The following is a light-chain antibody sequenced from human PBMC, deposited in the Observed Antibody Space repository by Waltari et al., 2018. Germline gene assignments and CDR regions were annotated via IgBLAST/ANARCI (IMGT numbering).Light chain of an antibody. J-gene: IGKJ4*01. V-gene: IGKV1-5*03. CDR1: QSISKW. Sequence: DIRMTQSPSTLSASAVDRVILSCRASQSISKWLAWYQQKPGKAPKLLIYEASTLQSGVPSRFSGTGSGTDFTLTISSLQPDDFATYYCQQYNSYSLLTFGGGTKVEIK. CDR3: QQYNSYSLLT. CDR2: EAS.